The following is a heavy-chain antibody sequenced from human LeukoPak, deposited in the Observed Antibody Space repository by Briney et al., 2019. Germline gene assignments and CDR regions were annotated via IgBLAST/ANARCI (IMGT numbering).Heavy chain of an antibody. V-gene: IGHV3-23*01. Sequence: PGGTLRLSCAASGFTFSSYGMSWVRQAPGKGLEWVSAISGSGGSTYYADSVKGRFTISRDNSKNTLYLRMNSLRAEDTAVYYCAKSQVLAVPPDAFDIWGQGTMVTVSS. CDR2: ISGSGGST. D-gene: IGHD3-3*02. J-gene: IGHJ3*02. CDR3: AKSQVLAVPPDAFDI. CDR1: GFTFSSYG.